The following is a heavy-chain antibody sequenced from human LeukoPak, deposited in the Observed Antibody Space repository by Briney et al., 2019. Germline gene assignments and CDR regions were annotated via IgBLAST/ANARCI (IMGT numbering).Heavy chain of an antibody. V-gene: IGHV3-11*01. CDR1: GFTFSDYY. CDR2: IRTSGSTI. CDR3: ARDHTGYSSSFDC. J-gene: IGHJ4*02. D-gene: IGHD6-19*01. Sequence: GGSLRLSCAASGFTFSDYYMSWIRQAPGKGLEWVSYIRTSGSTIYYADSVKGRFTTSRDNAKNSLYLQMNSLRAEDTAVYYCARDHTGYSSSFDCWGQGTLVTVSS.